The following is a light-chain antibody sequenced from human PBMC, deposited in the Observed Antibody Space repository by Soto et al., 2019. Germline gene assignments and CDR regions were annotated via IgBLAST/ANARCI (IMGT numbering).Light chain of an antibody. CDR3: QQYGNSPQT. CDR1: QSVFSS. CDR2: GAS. J-gene: IGKJ1*01. Sequence: EIVMTQSPATLSLSPGERATLSCRASQSVFSSLAWYQQKPGQAPRLLIYGASTRATGIPARFSGSGSGTEFTLTISRLEPEDFAVYYCQQYGNSPQTFGQGTKVDI. V-gene: IGKV3-15*01.